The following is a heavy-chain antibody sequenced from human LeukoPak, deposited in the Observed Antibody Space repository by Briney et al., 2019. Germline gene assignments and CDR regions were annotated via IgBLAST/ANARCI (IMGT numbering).Heavy chain of an antibody. D-gene: IGHD3-16*01. CDR2: NYPGDSDT. CDR1: GYTFTRDW. V-gene: IGHV5-51*01. CDR3: VRGWRGSLYDPPDF. Sequence: GESLKISCEAAGYTFTRDWIGWVRQMPGKGLGWRGMNYPGDSDTRYNTSFQGQVTVSVDKSITTAYLQWTSLKASDTAMYYGVRGWRGSLYDPPDFWGQGTLVTVSS. J-gene: IGHJ4*02.